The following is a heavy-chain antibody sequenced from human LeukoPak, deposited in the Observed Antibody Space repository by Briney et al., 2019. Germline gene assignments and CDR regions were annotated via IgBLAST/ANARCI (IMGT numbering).Heavy chain of an antibody. CDR2: INPSGGST. CDR1: GYTFTSYY. J-gene: IGHJ4*02. V-gene: IGHV1-46*01. Sequence: ASVKVSCKASGYTFTSYYMHWVRQAPGQGLEWMGIINPSGGSTSYAQKFQGRVTMTREMSTSTVYMELSSLRSEDTAVYYCAREVDGDYMDYWGQGTLVTVSS. D-gene: IGHD4-17*01. CDR3: AREVDGDYMDY.